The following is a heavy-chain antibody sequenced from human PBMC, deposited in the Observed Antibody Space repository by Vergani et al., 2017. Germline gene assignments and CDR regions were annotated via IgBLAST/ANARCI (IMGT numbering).Heavy chain of an antibody. Sequence: QVHLQQWGAGLLKPSETLSLTCAVYGGSFSGYYWGWIRQPQGKGLEWMGEINHSGTTNYNPSLKSRVTISVDTSKNQFSLKLSSVTAADTAVYYCASQPHRIAARAPYYYYMDVWGKGTTVTVSS. CDR1: GGSFSGYY. CDR3: ASQPHRIAARAPYYYYMDV. J-gene: IGHJ6*03. V-gene: IGHV4-34*01. D-gene: IGHD6-6*01. CDR2: INHSGTT.